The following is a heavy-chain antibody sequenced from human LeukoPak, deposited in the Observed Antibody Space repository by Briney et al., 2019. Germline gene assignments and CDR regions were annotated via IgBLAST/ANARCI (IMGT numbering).Heavy chain of an antibody. Sequence: SETLSLTCTVSGGSISSYYWSWIRQPPGKGLEWIGEINHSGSTNYNPSLKSRVTISVDTSKNQFSLKLSSVTAADTAVYYCARDETSSMVDIWGQGTMVTVSS. CDR1: GGSISSYY. D-gene: IGHD6-13*01. CDR3: ARDETSSMVDI. J-gene: IGHJ3*02. V-gene: IGHV4-34*01. CDR2: INHSGST.